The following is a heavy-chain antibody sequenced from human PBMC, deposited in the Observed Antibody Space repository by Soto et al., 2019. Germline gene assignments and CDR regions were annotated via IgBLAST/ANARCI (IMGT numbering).Heavy chain of an antibody. V-gene: IGHV4-59*01. D-gene: IGHD1-26*01. CDR1: GGSISSYY. CDR2: IYYSGST. J-gene: IGHJ4*02. CDR3: ARGWGAHDPFEY. Sequence: SETLSLTCTVSGGSISSYYWSWIRQPPGKELEWIGYIYYSGSTNYNPSLKSRVTISVDMSKDQFSLKLSSVTAADTAVYYCARGWGAHDPFEYWGQGTLVTVSS.